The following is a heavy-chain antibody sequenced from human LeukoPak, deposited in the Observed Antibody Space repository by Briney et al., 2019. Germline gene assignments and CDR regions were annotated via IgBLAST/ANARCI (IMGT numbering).Heavy chain of an antibody. CDR1: GFTFSTYA. CDR3: AKAVSSSLYDYFDY. J-gene: IGHJ4*02. CDR2: ISGSGGST. D-gene: IGHD6-13*01. Sequence: GRSLRLSCAASGFTFSTYAMSWVRQAPGKGLEWVSAISGSGGSTYYADSVKGRFTISRDNSKNTLYLQMNSLRAEDTAVYYCAKAVSSSLYDYFDYWGQGTLVTVSS. V-gene: IGHV3-23*01.